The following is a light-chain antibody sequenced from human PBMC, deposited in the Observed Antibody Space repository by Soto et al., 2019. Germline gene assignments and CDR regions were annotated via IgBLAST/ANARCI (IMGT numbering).Light chain of an antibody. CDR3: ATWDDSLKGV. J-gene: IGLJ1*01. CDR2: TNN. V-gene: IGLV1-44*01. CDR1: TSNIGSHS. Sequence: QAVVTQPPSASGTPGQRVSISCSGSTSNIGSHSVNWFQHLPGTAPKLLISTNNQRPSGVPDRFSAYKSGTSASLVISGLQSEDGADYYCATWDDSLKGVFGTGTKVTVL.